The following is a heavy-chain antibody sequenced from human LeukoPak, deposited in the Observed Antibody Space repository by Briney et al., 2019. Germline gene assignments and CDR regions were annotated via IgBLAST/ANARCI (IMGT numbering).Heavy chain of an antibody. Sequence: GASVKVSCKASGGTFSSYAISWVRQAPGQGLEWMGGIIPIFGTANYAQKFQGRVTITTDESTSTAYMELSSLRSDDTAVYYCAREGSSDVLRYFDWLFPLGYWGQGTLVTVSS. D-gene: IGHD3-9*01. V-gene: IGHV1-69*05. CDR2: IIPIFGTA. J-gene: IGHJ4*02. CDR1: GGTFSSYA. CDR3: AREGSSDVLRYFDWLFPLGY.